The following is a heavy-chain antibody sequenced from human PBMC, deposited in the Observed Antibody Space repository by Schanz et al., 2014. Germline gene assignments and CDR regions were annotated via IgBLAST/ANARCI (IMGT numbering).Heavy chain of an antibody. Sequence: QLQLQESGPGLVKPSETLSLTCTVSCDSIRSSSYYWDWIRQTPGKGLEWIGTIFYTGITYYNPSVKRRVPMSVATSNNQFSLNLLLVTAADTAVYYCARETTTVTRGVTGFDHWGPGILVAVSS. CDR1: CDSIRSSSYY. V-gene: IGHV4-39*02. D-gene: IGHD3-10*01. CDR3: ARETTTVTRGVTGFDH. CDR2: IFYTGIT. J-gene: IGHJ4*02.